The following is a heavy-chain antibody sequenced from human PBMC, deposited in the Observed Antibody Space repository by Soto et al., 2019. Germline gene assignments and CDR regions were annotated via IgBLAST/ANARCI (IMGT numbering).Heavy chain of an antibody. V-gene: IGHV4-39*01. CDR3: AILPLRNYYYGMDV. D-gene: IGHD4-17*01. CDR1: GGSISSSSYY. J-gene: IGHJ6*02. Sequence: SETLSLTCTVSGGSISSSSYYWGWIRQPPGKGLEWIGSIYYSGSTYYNPSLKSRVTISVDTSKNQFSLKLSSVTAADTAVYYCAILPLRNYYYGMDVWGQGTTVTVSS. CDR2: IYYSGST.